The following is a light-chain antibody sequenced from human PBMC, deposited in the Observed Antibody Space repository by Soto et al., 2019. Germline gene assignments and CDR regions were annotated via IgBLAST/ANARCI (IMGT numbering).Light chain of an antibody. CDR2: GAS. CDR3: QQYNNYIT. V-gene: IGKV3-20*01. Sequence: EIVLTQSPGTLSLSPGERATLSCRASQSVSSSYLAWFQQKPGQAPRLLIYGASSRATGIPDRFSGSGSGTDFTLTISSLQSEDFAVYYCQQYNNYITFGQGTRLEIK. CDR1: QSVSSSY. J-gene: IGKJ5*01.